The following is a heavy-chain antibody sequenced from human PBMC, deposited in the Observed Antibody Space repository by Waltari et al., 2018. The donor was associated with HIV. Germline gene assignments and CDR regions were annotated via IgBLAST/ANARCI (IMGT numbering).Heavy chain of an antibody. CDR3: TTEETDASGTYFDF. CDR2: IRSRTDGGTT. Sequence: LLGSGAALVKPGGWRRLRCGACVLPSRGTCMPVVRQVPGKGLEWVAHIRSRTDGGTTDYAAVVKGRFTVSRDDSNSTLFLQMNGLKTEDTGVYYCTTEETDASGTYFDFWGQGTLVTVSS. J-gene: IGHJ4*02. CDR1: VLPSRGTC. V-gene: IGHV3-15*02. D-gene: IGHD3-10*01.